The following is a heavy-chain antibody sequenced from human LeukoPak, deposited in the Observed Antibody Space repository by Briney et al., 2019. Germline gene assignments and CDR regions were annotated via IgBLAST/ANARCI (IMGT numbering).Heavy chain of an antibody. CDR1: GDSISSYY. CDR3: ARLKNYYYYYMDV. V-gene: IGHV4-34*01. CDR2: INHSGST. J-gene: IGHJ6*03. Sequence: PSETLSLTCTVSGDSISSYYWSWIRQPPGKGLEWIGEINHSGSTNYNPSLKSRVTISVDTSKNQFSLKLSSVTAADTAVYYCARLKNYYYYYMDVWGKGTTVTISS.